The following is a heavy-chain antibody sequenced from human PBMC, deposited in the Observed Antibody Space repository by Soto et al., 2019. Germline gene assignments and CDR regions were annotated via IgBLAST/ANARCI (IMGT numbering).Heavy chain of an antibody. J-gene: IGHJ5*01. CDR3: ARMATSGTLNWFDP. Sequence: ASVKFSCKASGYTFGNNDISWVRQVTGQGLEWMGWMNPNSGKGGYAQKFQGRVTMTRDTSTSTAYMELSSLTSDDTAIYYCARMATSGTLNWFDPWGQGTLVTVSS. V-gene: IGHV1-8*02. CDR1: GYTFGNND. CDR2: MNPNSGKG.